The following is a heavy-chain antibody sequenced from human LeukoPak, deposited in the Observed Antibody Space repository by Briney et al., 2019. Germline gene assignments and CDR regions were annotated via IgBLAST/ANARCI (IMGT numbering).Heavy chain of an antibody. J-gene: IGHJ4*02. V-gene: IGHV3-48*03. CDR1: GFTFSSYE. Sequence: GGSLRLSCAASGFTFSSYEMNWVRQAPGKGLEWVSYISSSVYTIYYEDSVKGRFTISRDNTKNSLYLQMNSLRAEDTAVYYCARDGHDYGDYFFVYWGQGTLATASS. D-gene: IGHD4-17*01. CDR2: ISSSVYTI. CDR3: ARDGHDYGDYFFVY.